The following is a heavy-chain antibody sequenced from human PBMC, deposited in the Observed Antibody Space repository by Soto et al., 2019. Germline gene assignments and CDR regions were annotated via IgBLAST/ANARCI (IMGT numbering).Heavy chain of an antibody. Sequence: PSETLSLICIVSGGSMSSSNYYWGWIRQPPGKGLEWIGSMYYSGSTYYNPSLKSRVTISIDTSKNHFSLKLSSVTAADTAVYYCARQCAHLWCDFEYWGQGTLVTVS. V-gene: IGHV4-39*01. CDR1: GGSMSSSNYY. D-gene: IGHD3-10*01. CDR3: ARQCAHLWCDFEY. CDR2: MYYSGST. J-gene: IGHJ4*02.